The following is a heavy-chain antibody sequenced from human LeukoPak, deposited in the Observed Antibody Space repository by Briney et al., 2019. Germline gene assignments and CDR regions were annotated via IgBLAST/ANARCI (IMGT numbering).Heavy chain of an antibody. V-gene: IGHV4-4*08. Sequence: SETLSLTCTVSGDSINYYYWNWIRQPPGKGLEWIGSIYNAGRTNYNPSLKSRVTISVDTSKNQFSLKLSSVTAADTAVYYCAREGYSSSSRGVDYWGQGTLVTVSS. J-gene: IGHJ4*02. D-gene: IGHD6-6*01. CDR1: GDSINYYY. CDR3: AREGYSSSSRGVDY. CDR2: IYNAGRT.